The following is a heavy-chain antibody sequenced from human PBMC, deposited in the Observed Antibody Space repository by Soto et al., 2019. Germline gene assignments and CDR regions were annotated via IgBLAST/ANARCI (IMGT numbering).Heavy chain of an antibody. D-gene: IGHD3-22*01. CDR3: ARVSVFDYDSVYAFDI. CDR1: GGSISSGDYY. Sequence: SEILSLTCTVSGGSISSGDYYWSWIRQPPGKGLEWIGYIYYSGSTYYNPSLKSRVTISVDTSKNQFSLKLSSVTAADTAVYYCARVSVFDYDSVYAFDIWGQGTMVTVSS. CDR2: IYYSGST. J-gene: IGHJ3*02. V-gene: IGHV4-30-4*01.